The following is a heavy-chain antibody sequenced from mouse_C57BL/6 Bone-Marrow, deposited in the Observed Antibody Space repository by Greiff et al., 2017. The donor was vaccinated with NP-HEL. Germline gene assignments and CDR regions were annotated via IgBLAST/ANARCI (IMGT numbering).Heavy chain of an antibody. D-gene: IGHD2-14*01. V-gene: IGHV1-64*01. CDR1: GYTFTSYW. CDR3: ARRGVRFGYFDV. Sequence: VQLQQPGAELVKPGASVKLSCKASGYTFTSYWMHWVKQRPGQGLEWIGMIHPNSGSTNYNEKFKSKATLTVDKSSSTAYMQLSSLTSEDSAVYYCARRGVRFGYFDVWGTGTTVTVSS. J-gene: IGHJ1*03. CDR2: IHPNSGST.